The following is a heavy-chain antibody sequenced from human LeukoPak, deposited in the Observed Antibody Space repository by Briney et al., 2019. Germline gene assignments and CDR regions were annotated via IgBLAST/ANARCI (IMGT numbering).Heavy chain of an antibody. J-gene: IGHJ4*02. CDR2: IYHSGST. CDR1: AFIFSGHW. D-gene: IGHD1-26*01. CDR3: ARHAIVGATTGIDY. Sequence: GSLRLSCEASAFIFSGHWLNWVRQPPGKGLEWIGEIYHSGSTNYNPSLKSRVTISVDKSKNQFSLKLSSVTAADTAVYYCARHAIVGATTGIDYWGQGTLVTVSS. V-gene: IGHV4-4*02.